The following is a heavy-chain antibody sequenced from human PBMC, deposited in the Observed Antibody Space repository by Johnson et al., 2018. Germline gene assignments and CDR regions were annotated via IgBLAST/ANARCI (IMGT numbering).Heavy chain of an antibody. CDR2: IKQDGSEK. CDR1: GFTVSSNY. V-gene: IGHV3-7*01. Sequence: VQLVESGGGLVKPGGSLRLSCAASGFTVSSNYMSWVRQAPGKGLEWVANIKQDGSEKYYVDSVKGRFTISRDNAKNSLYLQMNSLRAEDTAVYYCATCERGSYYYYYMDVWGKGTTVTVSS. CDR3: ATCERGSYYYYYMDV. J-gene: IGHJ6*03. D-gene: IGHD1-1*01.